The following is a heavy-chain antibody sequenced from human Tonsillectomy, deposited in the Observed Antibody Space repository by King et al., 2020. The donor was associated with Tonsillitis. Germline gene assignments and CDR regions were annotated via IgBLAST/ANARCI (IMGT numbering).Heavy chain of an antibody. D-gene: IGHD2-2*01. CDR1: GGTISSSRYY. V-gene: IGHV4-39*01. J-gene: IGHJ6*04. CDR2: LDYSGST. CDR3: ARRGIVPAARDFYYYAMDV. Sequence: QLQESGPGLVKPSETLSLTCIVSGGTISSSRYYWGWIRQPPGKGLEWIGSLDYSGSTYYNSSLKSRVTISGDTSKNQFSLKLTSVTAADPAVYYCARRGIVPAARDFYYYAMDVWGKGTTVTVSS.